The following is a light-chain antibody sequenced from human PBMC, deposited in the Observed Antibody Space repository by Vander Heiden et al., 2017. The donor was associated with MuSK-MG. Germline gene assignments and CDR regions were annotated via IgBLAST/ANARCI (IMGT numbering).Light chain of an antibody. J-gene: IGLJ1*01. V-gene: IGLV1-40*01. CDR3: QSSDSSLSGSYV. Sequence: QSVLTQPPSVSGAPGQRVTISCPRSSANMCACYDVHWYQQLPGTAPILLIYGNSNRPSGVPDRFSGSKSGTSASLAITGLQAEDEADYYCQSSDSSLSGSYVFGTGTKVTVL. CDR1: SANMCACYD. CDR2: GNS.